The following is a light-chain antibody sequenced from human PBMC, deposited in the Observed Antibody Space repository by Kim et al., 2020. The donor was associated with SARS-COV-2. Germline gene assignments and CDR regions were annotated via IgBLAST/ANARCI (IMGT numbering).Light chain of an antibody. CDR2: VNN. CDR1: STNIGQNY. Sequence: GQKVTISCSGSSTNIGQNYVSWYQQFPGTAPKHLIYVNNTRHSGIPDRFSGSKSGTSATLGITGLQTGDEADYYCGTWDSSLNGLVFGGGTQLTVL. J-gene: IGLJ2*01. CDR3: GTWDSSLNGLV. V-gene: IGLV1-51*01.